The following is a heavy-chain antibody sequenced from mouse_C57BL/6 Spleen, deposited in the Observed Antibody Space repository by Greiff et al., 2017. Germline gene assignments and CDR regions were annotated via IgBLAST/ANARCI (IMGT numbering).Heavy chain of an antibody. Sequence: QVQLQQPGAELVRPGSSVKLSCKASGYTFTSYWMDWVKQRPGQGLEWIGNIYPSDSETHYNQKFKDKATLNVDKSSSTAYMQLSSLTSEDSAVYYWARGGVKTTVVESWYFDVWGTGTTVTVSS. CDR2: IYPSDSET. CDR1: GYTFTSYW. CDR3: ARGGVKTTVVESWYFDV. J-gene: IGHJ1*03. D-gene: IGHD1-1*01. V-gene: IGHV1-61*01.